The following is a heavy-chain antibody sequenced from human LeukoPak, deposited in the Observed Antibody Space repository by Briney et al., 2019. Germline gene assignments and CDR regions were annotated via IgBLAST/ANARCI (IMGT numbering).Heavy chain of an antibody. CDR1: GFTFSSYW. CDR3: ARDLQYSSGWNAVFDY. V-gene: IGHV3-7*01. Sequence: PGGSLRLSCAASGFTFSSYWMSWVRQAPGKGLEWVANIKQDGSEKYYVDSVKGRFTISRDNAKNSLYLQMNSLRAEDTAVYYCARDLQYSSGWNAVFDYWGQGTLVTVSS. D-gene: IGHD6-19*01. CDR2: IKQDGSEK. J-gene: IGHJ4*02.